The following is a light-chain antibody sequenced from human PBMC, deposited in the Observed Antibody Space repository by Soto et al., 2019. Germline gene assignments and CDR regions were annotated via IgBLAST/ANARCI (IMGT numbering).Light chain of an antibody. CDR3: QSWGTGIRV. CDR2: LNSDGSH. CDR1: SGHSSYA. V-gene: IGLV4-69*01. Sequence: HPVLTQSPSASASLGASVKLTCTLSSGHSSYAIAWHQQQPEKGPRYWMKLNSDGSHSKGDGIPDRFSGSSSGAERYLTIASLQSEDEADYYCQSWGTGIRVFGGGTKLTVL. J-gene: IGLJ3*02.